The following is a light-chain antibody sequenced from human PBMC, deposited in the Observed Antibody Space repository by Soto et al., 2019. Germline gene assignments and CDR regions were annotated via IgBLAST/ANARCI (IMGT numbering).Light chain of an antibody. Sequence: QSVLTQPRSASGSPGQSITISCTGTSSDVGGYNYVSWYQQHPAKAPKLIIFDVSKRPSGVPNRFSGPKSGNTASLTISGLRAEDEADYYCCSYVGRNTYVFGTGTKLTVL. CDR1: SSDVGGYNY. CDR3: CSYVGRNTYV. V-gene: IGLV2-11*01. J-gene: IGLJ1*01. CDR2: DVS.